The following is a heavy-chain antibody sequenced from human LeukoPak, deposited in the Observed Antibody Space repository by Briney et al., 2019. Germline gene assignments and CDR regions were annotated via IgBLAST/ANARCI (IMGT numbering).Heavy chain of an antibody. J-gene: IGHJ4*02. Sequence: PGGSLRLSCAASGFTVSSNYMSWVRQAPGKGLEWVSVIYSGGSTYYADSVKGRFTISRDNSKNTLYLQMNGLRAEDTAVYYCASASGYSYGYGFDYWGQGTLVTVSS. CDR2: IYSGGST. V-gene: IGHV3-66*01. CDR1: GFTVSSNY. CDR3: ASASGYSYGYGFDY. D-gene: IGHD5-18*01.